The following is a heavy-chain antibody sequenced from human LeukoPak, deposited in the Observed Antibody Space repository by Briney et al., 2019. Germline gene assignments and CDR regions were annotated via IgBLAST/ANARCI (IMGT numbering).Heavy chain of an antibody. Sequence: SETLSLTCTVSGGSISSYYWSWIREPPGKGLEWIGYIYFSGSTNYSPSLKSRVTISLDTSKKQFSLKLNSVTAADTAVYYCARGPSIQLWSEFDYWGQGTLVTVSS. CDR2: IYFSGST. CDR1: GGSISSYY. J-gene: IGHJ4*02. D-gene: IGHD5-18*01. V-gene: IGHV4-59*01. CDR3: ARGPSIQLWSEFDY.